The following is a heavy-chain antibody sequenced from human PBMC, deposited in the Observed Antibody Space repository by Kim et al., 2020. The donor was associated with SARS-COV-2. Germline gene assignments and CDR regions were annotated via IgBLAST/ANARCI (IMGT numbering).Heavy chain of an antibody. D-gene: IGHD3-10*01. Sequence: DSVKGRFTISRDNSKNTLYLQMNSLRAEDTAVYYCAKGRAPYGSGSSLGYWGQGTLVTVSS. J-gene: IGHJ4*02. V-gene: IGHV3-33*06. CDR3: AKGRAPYGSGSSLGY.